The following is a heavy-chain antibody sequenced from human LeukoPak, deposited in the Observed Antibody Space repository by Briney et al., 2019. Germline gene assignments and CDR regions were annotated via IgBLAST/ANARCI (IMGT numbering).Heavy chain of an antibody. D-gene: IGHD3-10*01. CDR3: VRGKANYGSGSDV. J-gene: IGHJ6*04. Sequence: GGSLRLSCAASGFTFSRHNMNWVRQAPGKGLEWVSSISSSSSYIYYADSVKGRFTISRDNAKNSLYLQMNSLRAEDTAVYYCVRGKANYGSGSDVWGKGTTVTVSS. CDR2: ISSSSSYI. V-gene: IGHV3-21*01. CDR1: GFTFSRHN.